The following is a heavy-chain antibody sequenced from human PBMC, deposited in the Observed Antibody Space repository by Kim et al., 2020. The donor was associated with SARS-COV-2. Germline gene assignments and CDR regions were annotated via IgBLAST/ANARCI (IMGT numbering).Heavy chain of an antibody. Sequence: ASVKVSCKASGYTFTSYGISWVRQAPGQGLEWMGWISAYNGNTNYAQKLQGRVTMTTDTSTSTAYMELRSLRSDDTAVYYCARVDGLSSGWLYYYYGMDVWGQGTTVTVSS. D-gene: IGHD6-19*01. CDR1: GYTFTSYG. J-gene: IGHJ6*02. CDR2: ISAYNGNT. V-gene: IGHV1-18*01. CDR3: ARVDGLSSGWLYYYYGMDV.